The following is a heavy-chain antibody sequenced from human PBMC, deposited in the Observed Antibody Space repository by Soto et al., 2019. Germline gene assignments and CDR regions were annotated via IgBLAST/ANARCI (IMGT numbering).Heavy chain of an antibody. V-gene: IGHV1-2*02. D-gene: IGHD6-13*01. CDR2: INPNSGGT. Sequence: AARKVGYKGSWYTFTVYYMHWGRHSTRQVLDWMGWINPNSGGTNYAQKFQGRVTMTRDTSISTAYMELSRLRSDDTAVYYCARDEVAAAAAGTVGYYYYGMDVWGQGTSVTVYS. CDR1: WYTFTVYY. J-gene: IGHJ6*01. CDR3: ARDEVAAAAAGTVGYYYYGMDV.